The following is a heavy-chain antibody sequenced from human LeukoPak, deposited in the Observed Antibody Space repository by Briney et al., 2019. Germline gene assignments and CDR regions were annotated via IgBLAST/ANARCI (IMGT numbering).Heavy chain of an antibody. V-gene: IGHV3-74*01. Sequence: GGSLRLSCAASGFTFSNYWMHWVRQAPGKRLVWVSRINSDGTSTTYADSVKGRFTISRDNAKNTLYLQMNSLRAEDTAVYYCARITGYTYGSGDYWGQGTLLTVSS. CDR2: INSDGTST. J-gene: IGHJ4*02. D-gene: IGHD5-18*01. CDR3: ARITGYTYGSGDY. CDR1: GFTFSNYW.